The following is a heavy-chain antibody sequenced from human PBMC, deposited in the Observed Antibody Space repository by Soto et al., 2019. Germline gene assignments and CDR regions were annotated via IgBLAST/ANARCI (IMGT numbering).Heavy chain of an antibody. V-gene: IGHV4-59*01. Sequence: QVQLQESGPGLVKPSETLSLTCSVSGGSISSDYWSWIRQPPGKGLEWIGYIYYTGSTNYNPSLKSRVTISVDTSKNQFSLNLRSVTAADTAVYYCARALRGVVVVAAREMDVWVQGTTVTVSS. CDR2: IYYTGST. D-gene: IGHD2-15*01. CDR3: ARALRGVVVVAAREMDV. J-gene: IGHJ6*02. CDR1: GGSISSDY.